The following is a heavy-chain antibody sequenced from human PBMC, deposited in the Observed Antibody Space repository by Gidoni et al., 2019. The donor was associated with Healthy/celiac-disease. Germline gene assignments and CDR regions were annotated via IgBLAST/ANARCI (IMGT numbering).Heavy chain of an antibody. CDR2: IWYDGSNK. CDR3: ASALYSSGWSLRY. CDR1: GFTFSSYV. D-gene: IGHD6-19*01. Sequence: QVQLVESGGGVVQPGRSLRLSCAASGFTFSSYVMHWVRQAPGKGLEWVAVIWYDGSNKYYADSVKGRFTISRDNSKNTLYLQMNSLRAEDTAVYYCASALYSSGWSLRYWGQGTLVTVSS. J-gene: IGHJ4*02. V-gene: IGHV3-33*01.